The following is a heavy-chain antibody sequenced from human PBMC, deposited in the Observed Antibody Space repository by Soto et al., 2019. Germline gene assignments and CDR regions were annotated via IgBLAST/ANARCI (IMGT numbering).Heavy chain of an antibody. CDR1: GYTFRSYG. J-gene: IGHJ4*02. V-gene: IGHV1-18*01. Sequence: QVQLVQSGPEVKKPGASVKVSCKATGYTFRSYGVTWVRQAPGQGLEWMGWISGYNGNTEYAQKLQGRVTMTTDTSTSTVYMELRSLGSADTSVYYCARDRGVVTSGSAYYFAYWGQGTLVTVSS. D-gene: IGHD2-2*01. CDR3: ARDRGVVTSGSAYYFAY. CDR2: ISGYNGNT.